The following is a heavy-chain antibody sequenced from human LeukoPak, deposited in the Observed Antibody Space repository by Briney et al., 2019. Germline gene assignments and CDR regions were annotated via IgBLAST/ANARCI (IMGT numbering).Heavy chain of an antibody. CDR2: ISAYNGNT. CDR1: GYTFTSYG. J-gene: IGHJ5*02. Sequence: ASVKVSCKASGYTFTSYGISWVRQAPGQGLEWMGWISAYNGNTNYAQKLQGRVTMTTDTSTSTAYMELRSLRSDDTAVYYCAREGFPNRAPNWFDPWGQGTLVTVSS. CDR3: AREGFPNRAPNWFDP. V-gene: IGHV1-18*01. D-gene: IGHD3-10*01.